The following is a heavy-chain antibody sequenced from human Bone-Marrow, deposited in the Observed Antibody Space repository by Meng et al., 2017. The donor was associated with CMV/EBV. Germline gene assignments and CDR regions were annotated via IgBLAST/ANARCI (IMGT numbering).Heavy chain of an antibody. CDR3: ARLWEYQLLYGIYYYYYGMDV. J-gene: IGHJ6*02. Sequence: GESLKISCAASGFTFRTYWMSWVRQAPGKGLEWVANIKQDGSEKYYVDSVKGRFTISRDNAKNSLYLQMNSLRAEDTAVYYCARLWEYQLLYGIYYYYYGMDVWGQGTTVTVSS. CDR1: GFTFRTYW. D-gene: IGHD2-2*02. CDR2: IKQDGSEK. V-gene: IGHV3-7*01.